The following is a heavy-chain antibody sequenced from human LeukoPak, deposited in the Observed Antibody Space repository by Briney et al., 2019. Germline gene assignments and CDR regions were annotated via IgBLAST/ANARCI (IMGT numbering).Heavy chain of an antibody. D-gene: IGHD2-8*01. Sequence: GASVKVSCKASGYTFTSYGISWVRQAPGQGLEWMGWISAYNGNTNYAQKLQGRVTMTTDTSTSTAYMELRSLRSDDTAVYYCASNSAYCTNSVCSGGLLIFQHWGQGTLVTVSS. CDR3: ASNSAYCTNSVCSGGLLIFQH. J-gene: IGHJ1*01. V-gene: IGHV1-18*01. CDR2: ISAYNGNT. CDR1: GYTFTSYG.